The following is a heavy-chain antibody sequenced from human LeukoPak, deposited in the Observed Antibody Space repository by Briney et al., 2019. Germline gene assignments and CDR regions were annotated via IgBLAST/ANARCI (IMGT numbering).Heavy chain of an antibody. CDR3: AKAVTTGRAEQH. V-gene: IGHV3-53*01. Sequence: GGSLRLSCAASGFTVSSNYMSWDRQAPGKGLEWVSSISNSGTNTYYADSVRGRFTISRDTSKNTLYLDMNSLRAEDTAVYYRAKAVTTGRAEQHWGQGTLVTVSS. J-gene: IGHJ1*01. CDR1: GFTVSSNY. D-gene: IGHD4-17*01. CDR2: SNSGTNT.